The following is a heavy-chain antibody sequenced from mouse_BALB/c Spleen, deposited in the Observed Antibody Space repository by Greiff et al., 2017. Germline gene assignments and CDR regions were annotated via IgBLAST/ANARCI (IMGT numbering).Heavy chain of an antibody. CDR2: ISYSGST. Sequence: EVMLVESGPGLVKPSQSLSLTCTVTGYSITSDYAWNWIRQFPGNKLEWMGYISYSGSTSYNPSLKSRISITRDTSKNQFFLQLNSVTTEDTATYYCAREGPWFAYWGQGTLVTVSA. CDR1: GYSITSDYA. J-gene: IGHJ3*01. V-gene: IGHV3-2*02. CDR3: AREGPWFAY.